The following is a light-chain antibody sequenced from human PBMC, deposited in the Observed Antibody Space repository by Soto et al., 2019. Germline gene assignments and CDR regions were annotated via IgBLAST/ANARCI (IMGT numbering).Light chain of an antibody. CDR1: KSISSW. V-gene: IGKV1-5*01. CDR2: DAS. J-gene: IGKJ2*01. CDR3: QKYNSLYT. Sequence: DIQMTQSPSTLSASVGDRVTITCRASKSISSWLAWYQQKPGKAPKLLIYDASSLESGVPSRFSGSGSGTEFTLTLRSLQPDDFATYYCQKYNSLYTFGQGTK.